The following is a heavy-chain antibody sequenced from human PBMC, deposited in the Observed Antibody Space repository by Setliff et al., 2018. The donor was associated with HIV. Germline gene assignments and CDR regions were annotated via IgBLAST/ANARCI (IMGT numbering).Heavy chain of an antibody. D-gene: IGHD3-10*01. CDR2: INHSGST. J-gene: IGHJ4*01. V-gene: IGHV4-34*01. Sequence: PSETLSLTCAVYGGSFSGYYWSWIRQPPGKGLEWIGEINHSGSTNYNPSLKSRVTISVDTSKNQFSLRVEDTAVYYCARDRVPHYWGQGILVTVSS. CDR1: GGSFSGYY. CDR3: ARDRVPHY.